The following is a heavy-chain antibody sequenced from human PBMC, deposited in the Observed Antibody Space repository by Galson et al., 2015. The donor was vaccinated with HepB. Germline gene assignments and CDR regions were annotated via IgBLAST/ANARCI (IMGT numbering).Heavy chain of an antibody. V-gene: IGHV1-18*04. CDR1: GYTFTSYG. CDR3: ARGFSIAAADEGWNTSHEYYYYGMDV. D-gene: IGHD6-13*01. CDR2: ISAYNGNT. Sequence: SVKVSCKASGYTFTSYGISWARQAPGQGLEWMGWISAYNGNTNYAQKLQGRVTMTTDTSTSTAYMELRSLRSDDTAVYYCARGFSIAAADEGWNTSHEYYYYGMDVWGQGTTVTVSS. J-gene: IGHJ6*02.